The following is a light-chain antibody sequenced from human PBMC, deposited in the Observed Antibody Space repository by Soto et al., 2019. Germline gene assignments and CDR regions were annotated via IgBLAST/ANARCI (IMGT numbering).Light chain of an antibody. V-gene: IGLV2-14*03. CDR1: SSDVGGYNY. CDR2: DVS. CDR3: SSYTTSNTRQIV. J-gene: IGLJ1*01. Sequence: QSVLTQPASVSGSPGQSITISCTGTSSDVGGYNYVSWYQHHPGKAPKLMIFDVSNRPSGGSNCCSGSNSGNTASLTISGLQPEDEADYYCSSYTTSNTRQIVFGTGTKVTV.